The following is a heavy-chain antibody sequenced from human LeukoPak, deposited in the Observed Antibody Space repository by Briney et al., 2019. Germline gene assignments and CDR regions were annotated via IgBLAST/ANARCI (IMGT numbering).Heavy chain of an antibody. CDR2: ISYDGSNK. Sequence: PGGSLRLSCAASGFTFSSYSMHWVRQAPGKGLEWVAVISYDGSNKYYADSVKGRFTISRDNSKNTLYLQMNSLRAEDTAVYYCARKANYYYDSSGYYYQDSYYFDYWGQGTLVTVSS. CDR1: GFTFSSYS. V-gene: IGHV3-30*03. J-gene: IGHJ4*02. CDR3: ARKANYYYDSSGYYYQDSYYFDY. D-gene: IGHD3-22*01.